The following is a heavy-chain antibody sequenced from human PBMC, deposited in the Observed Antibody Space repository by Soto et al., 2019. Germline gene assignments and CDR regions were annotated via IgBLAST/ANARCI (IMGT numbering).Heavy chain of an antibody. V-gene: IGHV3-11*01. Sequence: PGGSLRLSCAASGFTFSDYYMSWIRQAPGKGLEWVSYISSSGSTIYYADSVKGRFTISRDNAKNSLYLQMNSLRAEDTAVYYCARSGDYYDSSGYYPNTHDAFDIWGQGTMVTVSS. CDR3: ARSGDYYDSSGYYPNTHDAFDI. J-gene: IGHJ3*02. D-gene: IGHD3-22*01. CDR2: ISSSGSTI. CDR1: GFTFSDYY.